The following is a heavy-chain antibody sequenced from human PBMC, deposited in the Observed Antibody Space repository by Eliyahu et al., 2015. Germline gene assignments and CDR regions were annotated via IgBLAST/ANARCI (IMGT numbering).Heavy chain of an antibody. D-gene: IGHD6-19*01. CDR1: GGSFXGXY. CDR2: SNHSGST. V-gene: IGHV4-34*01. Sequence: QVQLQQWGAGLLKPSETLSLXCAVYGGSFXGXYWXWIRQPPGKGLEWIGESNHSGSTNYNPSLKSRVTISVDTSKNQFSLKLSSVTAADTAVYYCARLPSQPGSGWYGRHFYYGMDVWGQGTTVTVSS. CDR3: ARLPSQPGSGWYGRHFYYGMDV. J-gene: IGHJ6*02.